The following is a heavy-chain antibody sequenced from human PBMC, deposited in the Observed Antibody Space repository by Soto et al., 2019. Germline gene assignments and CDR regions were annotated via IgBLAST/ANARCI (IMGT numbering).Heavy chain of an antibody. CDR1: GGSISSYY. V-gene: IGHV4-59*01. Sequence: QVQLQESGPGLVKPWETLSLTCTVSGGSISSYYWSWIRQPPGKGLEWIGYIYYSGSTNYNPSLKSRVTISVDTSKNQVPLKLSSVPAADLAVYFCARGDTMIVGIRFYGGMDVWGQGTTVTVSS. J-gene: IGHJ6*02. D-gene: IGHD3-22*01. CDR3: ARGDTMIVGIRFYGGMDV. CDR2: IYYSGST.